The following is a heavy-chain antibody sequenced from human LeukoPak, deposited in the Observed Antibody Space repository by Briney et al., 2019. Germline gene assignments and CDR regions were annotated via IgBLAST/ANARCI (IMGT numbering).Heavy chain of an antibody. CDR3: ARDSVVAPKIDY. J-gene: IGHJ4*02. CDR1: GFXFSSYG. Sequence: GGSLRLSCAASGFXFSSYGIHWVRQAPGKGLEWVAVIWYDGSNKYYADSVKGRFTISRENSKNTLYLQMNSLRAEDTAVYYCARDSVVAPKIDYWGQGTLVTVSS. CDR2: IWYDGSNK. D-gene: IGHD5-12*01. V-gene: IGHV3-33*01.